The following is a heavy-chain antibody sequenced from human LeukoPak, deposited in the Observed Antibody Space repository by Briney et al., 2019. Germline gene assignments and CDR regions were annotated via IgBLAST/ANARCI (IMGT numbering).Heavy chain of an antibody. D-gene: IGHD3-22*01. CDR3: ASQKITMIVVDRGMDV. CDR1: GGSISSSSYY. CDR2: IYYSGST. V-gene: IGHV4-39*01. Sequence: SETLSLTCTVSGGSISSSSYYWGWIRQPPGKGLEWIVSIYYSGSTYYNPSLKSRVTISVDTSKNQFSLKLSSVTAADTAVYYCASQKITMIVVDRGMDVWGQGTTVTVSS. J-gene: IGHJ6*02.